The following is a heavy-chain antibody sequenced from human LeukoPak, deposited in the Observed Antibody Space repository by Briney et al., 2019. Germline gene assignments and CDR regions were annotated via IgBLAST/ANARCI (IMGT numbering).Heavy chain of an antibody. CDR1: GYTFTDYY. D-gene: IGHD5-12*01. Sequence: ASVKVSCKASGYTFTDYYMHWVRQAPGQGPEWMGWINSNSGVTNYAQKLQGRVTITRDTSIDTAYVQLSRLRSDDTAVYYCAKDRYGDYEAPFHYYMDAWGRGTTVTVSS. V-gene: IGHV1-2*02. CDR2: INSNSGVT. CDR3: AKDRYGDYEAPFHYYMDA. J-gene: IGHJ6*03.